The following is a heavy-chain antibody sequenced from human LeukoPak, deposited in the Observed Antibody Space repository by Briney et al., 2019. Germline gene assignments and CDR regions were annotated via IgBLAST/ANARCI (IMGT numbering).Heavy chain of an antibody. Sequence: PGGSLRLSCAASGFTFCSYAMHWVRQATGKGVEWVAVILYDGNNKYYADSVKGRFTISRGNSKNTLYLQVNSLRAEDTAVYYCAKEGTAYYYYYYMDVWGKGTTVTVSS. J-gene: IGHJ6*03. V-gene: IGHV3-30*01. CDR3: AKEGTAYYYYYYMDV. D-gene: IGHD3-10*01. CDR2: ILYDGNNK. CDR1: GFTFCSYA.